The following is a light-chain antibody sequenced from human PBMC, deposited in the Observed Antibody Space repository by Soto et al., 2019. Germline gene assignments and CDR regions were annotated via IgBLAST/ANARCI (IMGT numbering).Light chain of an antibody. CDR3: HQYNHWLTWT. V-gene: IGKV3-15*01. CDR1: QSVSSN. CDR2: SAS. Sequence: EIVMTHSPATLSVSPGERATLSCSASQSVSSNLAWYQQRPGQAPRLLIYSASTRATGIPARFSGSGSGTEFTLTISSLQSEDFAVYYCHQYNHWLTWTFGQGTKVDIK. J-gene: IGKJ1*01.